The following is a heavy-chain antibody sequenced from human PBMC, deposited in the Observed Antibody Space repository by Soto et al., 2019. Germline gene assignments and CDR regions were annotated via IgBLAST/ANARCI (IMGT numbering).Heavy chain of an antibody. CDR3: AKDSRQWLGGSGPDNWLDP. V-gene: IGHV3-30*18. J-gene: IGHJ5*02. Sequence: QVQLVESGGGVVQPGRSLRLSCAASGFTFSSYGMHWVRQAPGKGLEWVAVISYDGSNKYYADSVKGRFTISRDNSKHTLCLQMNSLGAEDTAVYYCAKDSRQWLGGSGPDNWLDPWGQGTLVTVSS. D-gene: IGHD6-19*01. CDR1: GFTFSSYG. CDR2: ISYDGSNK.